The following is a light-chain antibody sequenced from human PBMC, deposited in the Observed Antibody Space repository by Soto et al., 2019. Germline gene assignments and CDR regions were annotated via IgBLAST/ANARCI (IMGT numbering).Light chain of an antibody. Sequence: EIVMTQSPATLSVSPGERATLSCRASQSVSSNLAWYQQKPGQAPRLLIYGASTRATGIPARFSGSGSGTEFTLTISSLQSEDFAVYYCQQYNNWPDTFGQGAKVDIK. CDR2: GAS. CDR1: QSVSSN. V-gene: IGKV3-15*01. J-gene: IGKJ1*01. CDR3: QQYNNWPDT.